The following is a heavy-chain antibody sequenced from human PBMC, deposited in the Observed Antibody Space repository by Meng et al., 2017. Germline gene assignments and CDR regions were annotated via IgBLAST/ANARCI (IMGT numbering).Heavy chain of an antibody. CDR1: GYIFTSYG. Sequence: GESLKISCKASGYIFTSYGISWVRQAPGQGLEWMGWISSYNGNTNYAQKLQGRVTMTTDTSTSTAYMELRSLRSDDTAVYYCARVPLRFYNCSDLPDYWGQGTLVTVSS. CDR3: ARVPLRFYNCSDLPDY. CDR2: ISSYNGNT. V-gene: IGHV1-18*01. J-gene: IGHJ4*02. D-gene: IGHD1-1*01.